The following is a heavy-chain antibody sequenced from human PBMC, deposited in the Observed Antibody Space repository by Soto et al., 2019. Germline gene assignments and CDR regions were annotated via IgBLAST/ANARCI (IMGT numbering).Heavy chain of an antibody. V-gene: IGHV5-51*01. D-gene: IGHD2-15*01. J-gene: IGHJ6*02. CDR2: IYPGDSDT. Sequence: PEESLKISCKGSGYSFTSYWIGWVRQMPGKGLEWLGIIYPGDSDTRYSPSFQGQVTISADKSISTAYLQWSSLKASDTAMYYCARHVLRSLSWRDYYGMDVCGPGTTVSVFS. CDR1: GYSFTSYW. CDR3: ARHVLRSLSWRDYYGMDV.